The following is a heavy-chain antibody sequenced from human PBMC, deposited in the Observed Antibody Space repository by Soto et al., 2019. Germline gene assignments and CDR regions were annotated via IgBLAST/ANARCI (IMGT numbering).Heavy chain of an antibody. CDR3: ARRPPVDSSGYTRYYYYGMDV. J-gene: IGHJ6*02. Sequence: PSETLSLTCTVSGGSISSYYWSWIRQPAGKGLEWIGRIYTSGSTNYNPSLKSRVTISVDTSKNQFSLKLNSVTAADTAVYYCARRPPVDSSGYTRYYYYGMDVWGQGTTVTVSS. CDR2: IYTSGST. CDR1: GGSISSYY. D-gene: IGHD3-22*01. V-gene: IGHV4-4*07.